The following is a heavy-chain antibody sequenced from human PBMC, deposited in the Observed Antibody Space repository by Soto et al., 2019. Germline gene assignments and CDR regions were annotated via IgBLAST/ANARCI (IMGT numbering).Heavy chain of an antibody. D-gene: IGHD2-2*01. CDR1: GFTFSSYA. CDR2: IGESGTPT. CDR3: ARYIPGVRYYGMDV. Sequence: GGSLRLSCAASGFTFSSYATKWVRQAPGKGLEWVSLIGESGTPTYYADSVKGRFTISRDNSGNTLFLEMYSLRAEDTAVYYCARYIPGVRYYGMDVWGQGTTVTVSS. J-gene: IGHJ6*02. V-gene: IGHV3-23*01.